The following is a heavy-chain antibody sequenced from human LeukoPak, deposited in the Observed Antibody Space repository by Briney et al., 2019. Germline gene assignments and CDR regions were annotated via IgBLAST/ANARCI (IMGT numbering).Heavy chain of an antibody. Sequence: SETLSLTCTVSGGSISSYYWSWIRQPPGKGLEWIGYIYYSGSTNYNPSLKSRVTISVDTSKNQFSLKLSSVTAADTAVYYCERRGHYDFWSGDDAFDIWGQGTMVTVSS. CDR3: ERRGHYDFWSGDDAFDI. V-gene: IGHV4-59*08. D-gene: IGHD3-3*01. J-gene: IGHJ3*02. CDR2: IYYSGST. CDR1: GGSISSYY.